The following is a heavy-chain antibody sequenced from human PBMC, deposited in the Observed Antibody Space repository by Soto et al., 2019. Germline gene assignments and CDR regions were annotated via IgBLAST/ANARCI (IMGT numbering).Heavy chain of an antibody. D-gene: IGHD3-10*01. V-gene: IGHV4-59*08. CDR2: IYYSGST. CDR3: AGYGSGNFYYFDY. J-gene: IGHJ4*02. Sequence: SETLSLTCTVSGGSISSYYWSWIRQPPGKGLEWIGYIYYSGSTNYNPSLKSRVTISVDTSKNQFSLKLNSVTAADTAVYYCAGYGSGNFYYFDYWGQGTLVTVSS. CDR1: GGSISSYY.